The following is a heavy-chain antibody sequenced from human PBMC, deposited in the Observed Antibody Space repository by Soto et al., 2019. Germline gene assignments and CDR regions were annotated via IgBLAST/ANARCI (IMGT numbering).Heavy chain of an antibody. J-gene: IGHJ4*02. CDR2: IIPIFGTA. D-gene: IGHD3-10*01. Sequence: GASVKVSCKASGGTFSSYAISWVRQAPGQGLEWMGGIIPIFGTANYAQKFQGRVTITADKSTSTAYMELSSLRSEDTAVYYCARSAGLDYYGSGSYYPFDYWGQGTLVTVSS. V-gene: IGHV1-69*06. CDR1: GGTFSSYA. CDR3: ARSAGLDYYGSGSYYPFDY.